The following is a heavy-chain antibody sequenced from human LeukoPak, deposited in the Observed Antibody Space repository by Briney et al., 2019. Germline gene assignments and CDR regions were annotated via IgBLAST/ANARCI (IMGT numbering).Heavy chain of an antibody. CDR2: ISINTNT. J-gene: IGHJ4*02. Sequence: GGPLTLSCAASGIAVSGNYMSWVRQTPGKGLEWVSFISINTNTFYADSARGRFTISRDTSKNTLLLQMNSLRDEDSAIYYCAIAQTWDGLFESWGQGTLVTVSS. D-gene: IGHD1-26*01. CDR3: AIAQTWDGLFES. V-gene: IGHV3-53*01. CDR1: GIAVSGNY.